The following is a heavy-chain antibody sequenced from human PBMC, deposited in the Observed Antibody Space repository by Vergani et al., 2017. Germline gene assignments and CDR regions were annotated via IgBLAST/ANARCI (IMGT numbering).Heavy chain of an antibody. Sequence: QVQLQQWGAGLLKPSETLSPTCAVYGGSFSGYYWSWIRQPPGKGLEWIGEINHSGSTNYNPSLKSRVTISVDTSKKQFSLKLSSVTAADTAVYYCAIGYGSGSYRLNYYYYGMDVWGQGTTVTVSS. CDR2: INHSGST. CDR3: AIGYGSGSYRLNYYYYGMDV. D-gene: IGHD3-10*01. J-gene: IGHJ6*02. V-gene: IGHV4-34*01. CDR1: GGSFSGYY.